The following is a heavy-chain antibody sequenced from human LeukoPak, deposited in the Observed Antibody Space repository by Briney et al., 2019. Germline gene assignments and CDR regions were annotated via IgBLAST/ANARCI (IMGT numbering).Heavy chain of an antibody. J-gene: IGHJ5*02. V-gene: IGHV3-23*01. Sequence: PGGSLRLSCAASGFTFSSYAMSWVRQAPGKGLEWVSAISGGGGSTYYADSVKGRFTISRDNSKNTLYLQMNSLRAEDTAVYYCAKDFQAAAGIKGWFDPWGQGTLVTVSS. CDR3: AKDFQAAAGIKGWFDP. CDR2: ISGGGGST. D-gene: IGHD6-13*01. CDR1: GFTFSSYA.